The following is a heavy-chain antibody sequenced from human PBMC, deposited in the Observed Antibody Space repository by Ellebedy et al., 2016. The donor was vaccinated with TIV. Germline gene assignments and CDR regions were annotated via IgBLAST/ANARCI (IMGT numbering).Heavy chain of an antibody. Sequence: PGGSLRLSCAASGFTFDDYAMHWVRQAPGKGLEWVSGISWNSGSIGYADSVKGRFTISRDNAKNSLYLQMNSLRAEDTALYYCARDFSLQWFGVNWFDPWGQGTLVTVSS. CDR2: ISWNSGSI. D-gene: IGHD3-10*01. CDR3: ARDFSLQWFGVNWFDP. V-gene: IGHV3-9*01. CDR1: GFTFDDYA. J-gene: IGHJ5*02.